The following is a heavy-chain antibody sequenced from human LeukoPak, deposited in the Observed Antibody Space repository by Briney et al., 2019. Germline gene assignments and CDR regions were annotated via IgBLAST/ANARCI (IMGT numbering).Heavy chain of an antibody. V-gene: IGHV1-69*13. Sequence: GASVKVSCKSSVGTFSSYAISWVRQAPGQGLEWMGGIIPIFGTANYAQKFQGRVTITADESTSTAYMELSSLRSEDTAVYYCARAEDIVATISLGDAFDIWGQGTMVTVSS. CDR3: ARAEDIVATISLGDAFDI. CDR1: VGTFSSYA. CDR2: IIPIFGTA. J-gene: IGHJ3*02. D-gene: IGHD5-12*01.